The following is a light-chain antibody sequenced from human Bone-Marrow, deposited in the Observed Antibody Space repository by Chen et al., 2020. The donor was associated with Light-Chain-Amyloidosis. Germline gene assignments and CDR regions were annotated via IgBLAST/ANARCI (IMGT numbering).Light chain of an antibody. Sequence: QSALTQPASVSGSPGQSITISCTGTSGDVGTYNYVSWYQQHPGKAPKVMIYAVSNRPSGVSNRFSGSESGNTASLTISELQAEDEADYYCSSFTSSSSYVFGPGTKVTVL. V-gene: IGLV2-14*01. CDR3: SSFTSSSSYV. J-gene: IGLJ1*01. CDR1: SGDVGTYNY. CDR2: AVS.